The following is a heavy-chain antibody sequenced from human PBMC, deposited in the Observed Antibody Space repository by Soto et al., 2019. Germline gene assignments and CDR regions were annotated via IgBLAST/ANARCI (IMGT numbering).Heavy chain of an antibody. D-gene: IGHD5-18*01. Sequence: QVQLVESGGGVVQPGRSLRLSCAASGFTFSSYGMHWVRQAPGKGLEWVAVIWYDGSNKYYADSVKGRFTISRDNSKNTLYLQMNSLRAEDTAVYYCARDLPSYSYGFDYWGQGTLVTVSS. V-gene: IGHV3-33*01. CDR2: IWYDGSNK. CDR1: GFTFSSYG. CDR3: ARDLPSYSYGFDY. J-gene: IGHJ4*02.